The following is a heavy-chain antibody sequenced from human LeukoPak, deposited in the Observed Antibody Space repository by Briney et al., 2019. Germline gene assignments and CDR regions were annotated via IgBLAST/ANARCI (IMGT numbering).Heavy chain of an antibody. CDR2: ISGSGGST. Sequence: PGGSLRLSCAASRFTFTSYAMSWVRQAPGKGLDWVSTISGSGGSTYYADSVKGRFTISGDNSKNTLYLQMNSLRAEDTAVYYCAKDTRETPWYYFDYWGQGTLVTVSS. V-gene: IGHV3-23*01. J-gene: IGHJ4*02. D-gene: IGHD1-1*01. CDR3: AKDTRETPWYYFDY. CDR1: RFTFTSYA.